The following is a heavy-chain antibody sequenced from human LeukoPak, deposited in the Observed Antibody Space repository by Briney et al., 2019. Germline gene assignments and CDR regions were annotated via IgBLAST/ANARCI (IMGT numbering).Heavy chain of an antibody. CDR3: ATHYSGSYYQ. CDR2: ISYDGSNK. D-gene: IGHD3-10*01. V-gene: IGHV3-30-3*01. J-gene: IGHJ4*02. Sequence: PGRSLRLSCAASGFTFSSYAMHWVRQAPGKGLEWVAVISYDGSNKYYADSVKGRFTISRDNSKNTLYLQMNSLRAEDTAVYHCATHYSGSYYQWGQGTLVTVSS. CDR1: GFTFSSYA.